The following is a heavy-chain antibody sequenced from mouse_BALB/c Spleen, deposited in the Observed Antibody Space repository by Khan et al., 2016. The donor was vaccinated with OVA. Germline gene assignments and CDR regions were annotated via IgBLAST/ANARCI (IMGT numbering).Heavy chain of an antibody. CDR3: ATLYCSPFTY. J-gene: IGHJ3*01. CDR2: IDPANGDT. D-gene: IGHD1-1*01. V-gene: IGHV14-3*02. Sequence: VQLQQSGTELIKPGASVKLSCTASGFNIKDTYIHWVKERPEQGPEWVGRIDPANGDTKYDPKFQGKATITADTSSNNTYLQLSSLTSEDTAVYYCATLYCSPFTYWGQGTLVTVSA. CDR1: GFNIKDTY.